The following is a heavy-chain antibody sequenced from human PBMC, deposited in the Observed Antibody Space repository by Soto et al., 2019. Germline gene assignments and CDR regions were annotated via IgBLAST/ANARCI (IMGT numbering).Heavy chain of an antibody. Sequence: QVQLVQSGAELKKPGASVKVSCKASGYTFSNYDMNWVRQATGQGPEWIGWVNPNNGDTGYAQKFQGRVTMTTDISTTTAYMELTSLRSEDYAIYYCAKVSRKGSAIDFDYWGQGTLITVSS. CDR2: VNPNNGDT. J-gene: IGHJ4*02. V-gene: IGHV1-8*01. CDR1: GYTFSNYD. D-gene: IGHD3-10*01. CDR3: AKVSRKGSAIDFDY.